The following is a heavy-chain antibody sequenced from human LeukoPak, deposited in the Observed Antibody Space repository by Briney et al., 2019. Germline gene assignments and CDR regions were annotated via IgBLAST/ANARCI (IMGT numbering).Heavy chain of an antibody. J-gene: IGHJ3*02. Sequence: ASVTVSCKGSGYTFTSHSIAWVRQAPGQGLEWLGYNGKTNYAQKVHGRATTTRDTCTGTAYMELRRLGSDDTAVYSCARVYGGSDSDSAFAIWGQGTMVTVSS. CDR2: NGKT. CDR1: GYTFTSHS. V-gene: IGHV1-18*01. CDR3: ARVYGGSDSDSAFAI. D-gene: IGHD1-26*01.